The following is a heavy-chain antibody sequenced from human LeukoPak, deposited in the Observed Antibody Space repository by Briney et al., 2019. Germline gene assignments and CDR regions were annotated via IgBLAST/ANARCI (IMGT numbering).Heavy chain of an antibody. CDR1: GFTFDDYA. J-gene: IGHJ6*03. CDR2: ISWDGGST. CDR3: ARDRQNYYYMDV. Sequence: GGSLRLSCAASGFTFDDYAMHWVRQAPGKGLEWVSLISWDGGSTYYADSVKGRFTISRDNSKNSLYLLMNSLRAEDTAVYYCARDRQNYYYMDVWGKGTTVTVSS. V-gene: IGHV3-43D*03.